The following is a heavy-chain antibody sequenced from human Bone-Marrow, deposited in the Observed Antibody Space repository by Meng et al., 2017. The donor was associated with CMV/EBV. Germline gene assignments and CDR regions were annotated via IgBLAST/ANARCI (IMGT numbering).Heavy chain of an antibody. CDR1: GVSISTHY. CDR3: AERGGGY. V-gene: IGHV4-59*11. D-gene: IGHD1-1*01. Sequence: QVQRQQSAQGLVKPSETLSLPWRVSGVSISTHYWSWIRQTPRKGLEWIASIHYTGRADYSPSLKSRVTVSVDTSDSQLSLKLSSVTTADTAMYYCAERGGGYWGQGILVTVSS. J-gene: IGHJ4*02. CDR2: IHYTGRA.